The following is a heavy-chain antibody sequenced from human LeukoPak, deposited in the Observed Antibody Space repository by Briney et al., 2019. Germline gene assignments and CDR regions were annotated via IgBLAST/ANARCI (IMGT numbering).Heavy chain of an antibody. CDR1: GYTFTGYY. J-gene: IGHJ4*02. V-gene: IGHV1-2*02. Sequence: ASVKVSCKASGYTFTGYYMHWVRQAPGQGLEWMGWINPNSGGTNYAQKFQGRVTMTRDTSISTAYMELSRLRSDDTALYYCARQYSGYDRRLDYWGQGTLVTVSS. CDR3: ARQYSGYDRRLDY. D-gene: IGHD5-12*01. CDR2: INPNSGGT.